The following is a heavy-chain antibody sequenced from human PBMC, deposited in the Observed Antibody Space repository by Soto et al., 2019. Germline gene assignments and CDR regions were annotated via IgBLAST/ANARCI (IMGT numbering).Heavy chain of an antibody. Sequence: QVQLVESGGGVVQPGRSLRLSCAASGFTFSSYGMHWVRQAPGKGLEWVAVISYDGSNKYYADSVKGRFTISRDNSKNTLYLQMNSLRAEDTAVYYCAKEGFGELTLSHYYYGMDVWGQGTTVTVSS. J-gene: IGHJ6*02. V-gene: IGHV3-30*18. D-gene: IGHD3-10*01. CDR3: AKEGFGELTLSHYYYGMDV. CDR1: GFTFSSYG. CDR2: ISYDGSNK.